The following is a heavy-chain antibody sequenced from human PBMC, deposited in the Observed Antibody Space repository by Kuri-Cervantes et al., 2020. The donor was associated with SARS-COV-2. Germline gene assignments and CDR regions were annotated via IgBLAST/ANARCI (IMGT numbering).Heavy chain of an antibody. V-gene: IGHV3-23*01. CDR3: ATSLPYYYGSGSYAIGVDAFDI. CDR2: ISGSGGST. J-gene: IGHJ3*02. Sequence: ETLSLTCAASGFTFSSYAMSWVRQAPGKGLEWVSAISGSGGSTYYADSVKGRSTISRDNSKNTLYLQMNSLRAEDTAVYYCATSLPYYYGSGSYAIGVDAFDIWGQGTMVTVSS. CDR1: GFTFSSYA. D-gene: IGHD3-10*01.